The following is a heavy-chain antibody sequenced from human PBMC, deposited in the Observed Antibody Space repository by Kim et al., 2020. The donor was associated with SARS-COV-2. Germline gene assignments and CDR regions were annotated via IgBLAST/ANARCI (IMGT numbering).Heavy chain of an antibody. J-gene: IGHJ4*02. CDR3: ARVGSTVAAGSIDY. D-gene: IGHD6-13*01. V-gene: IGHV3-11*01. Sequence: ADCVKGRFTIPRENAKNSLYLQRNSLRAEDTAVYYCARVGSTVAAGSIDYWGQGTLVTVSS.